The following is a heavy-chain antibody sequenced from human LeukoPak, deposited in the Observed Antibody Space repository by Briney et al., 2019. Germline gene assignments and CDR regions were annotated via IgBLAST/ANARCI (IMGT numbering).Heavy chain of an antibody. D-gene: IGHD3-3*01. J-gene: IGHJ4*02. V-gene: IGHV3-23*01. Sequence: GGSLRLSCAASGCTISSYAMSWIRQAPGKGLEWVSAISGSGGSTYYADLVKGRYTISRDNYKNTLYLQMNSLRAEDTDVYYCAKRQGQTTVTYYDFWSDQSRLTLPCDDWGQGTLVTVSS. CDR2: ISGSGGST. CDR1: GCTISSYA. CDR3: AKRQGQTTVTYYDFWSDQSRLTLPCDD.